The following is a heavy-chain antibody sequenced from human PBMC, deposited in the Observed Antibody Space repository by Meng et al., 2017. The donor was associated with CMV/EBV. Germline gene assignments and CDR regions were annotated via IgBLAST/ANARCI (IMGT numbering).Heavy chain of an antibody. J-gene: IGHJ6*02. CDR1: GFTFSGYW. CDR3: AKVVRDIVVVPAAMCMDF. CDR2: IRYDGSNK. Sequence: GESLKISCAASGFTFSGYWMSWVRQAPGKGLEWVAFIRYDGSNKYYADSVKGRFPISRDNSKNTLYLQMNSLRAEDTAVYYCAKVVRDIVVVPAAMCMDFWGQGTTVTVSS. D-gene: IGHD2-2*01. V-gene: IGHV3-30*02.